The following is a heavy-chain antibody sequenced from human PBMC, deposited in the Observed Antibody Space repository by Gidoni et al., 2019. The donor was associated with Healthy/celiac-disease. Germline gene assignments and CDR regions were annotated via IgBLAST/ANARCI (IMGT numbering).Heavy chain of an antibody. Sequence: QVQLVQSGAEVKKPGSSVKVSCKASGGTFSSYTISWVRQAPGQGLEWMGRIIPILGIANYAQKFQGRVTITADKSTSTAYMELSSLRSEDTAVYYCAREKDSGYSGYEAVYFDYWGQGTLVTVSS. CDR1: GGTFSSYT. CDR3: AREKDSGYSGYEAVYFDY. D-gene: IGHD5-12*01. CDR2: IIPILGIA. V-gene: IGHV1-69*08. J-gene: IGHJ4*02.